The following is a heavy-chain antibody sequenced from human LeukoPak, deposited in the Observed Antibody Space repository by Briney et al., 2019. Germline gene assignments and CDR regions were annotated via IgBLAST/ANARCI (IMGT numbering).Heavy chain of an antibody. CDR2: INPNSGGT. CDR1: GYTLTGYY. D-gene: IGHD2-2*01. J-gene: IGHJ4*02. V-gene: IGHV1-2*06. Sequence: ASVKVSCKASGYTLTGYYMHWVRQAPGQGLEWMGRINPNSGGTNYAQKFQGRVTMTRDTSISTAYMELSRLRSDDTAVYYCARTLDGVPAARFDYWGQGTLVTVSS. CDR3: ARTLDGVPAARFDY.